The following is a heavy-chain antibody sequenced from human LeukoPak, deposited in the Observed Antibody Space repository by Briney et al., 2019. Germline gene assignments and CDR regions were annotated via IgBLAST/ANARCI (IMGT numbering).Heavy chain of an antibody. J-gene: IGHJ4*02. CDR1: GLIFSIKA. CDR3: ASGSAGGRPYYFDY. CDR2: VDSTGVYT. Sequence: WGSLRLSCAASGLIFSIKAMSWVRQAPGKGLEWIAAVDSTGVYTWYADSVKGRFIISRDNSVNTLYLRMNSLTAADTAMYYCASGSAGGRPYYFDYWGQGSLVTVSS. D-gene: IGHD2-15*01. V-gene: IGHV3-23*01.